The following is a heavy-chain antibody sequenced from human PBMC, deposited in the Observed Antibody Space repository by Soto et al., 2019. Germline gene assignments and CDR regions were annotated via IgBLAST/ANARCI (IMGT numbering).Heavy chain of an antibody. V-gene: IGHV4-30-2*01. D-gene: IGHD3-22*01. Sequence: PSDTLSVTCAVSGGSISRGGYSWSWIRQPPGKGLEWIGYIYHSGSTYYNPSLKSRVTISVDGPKNQFSLKLSSVTAADTAVYYCASSYYDSSGYGIIDYWGQGTLVTVSS. J-gene: IGHJ4*02. CDR2: IYHSGST. CDR3: ASSYYDSSGYGIIDY. CDR1: GGSISRGGYS.